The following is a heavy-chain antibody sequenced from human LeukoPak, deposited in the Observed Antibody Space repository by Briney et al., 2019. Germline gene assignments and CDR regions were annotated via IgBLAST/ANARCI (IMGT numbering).Heavy chain of an antibody. J-gene: IGHJ3*02. CDR1: GFTFSSYG. CDR3: ARVRGYDSSGYQLLVDAFDI. Sequence: GGSLRLSCAASGFTFSSYGMYWVRQAPGKGLEWVAFIRYDGSNKYYADSVKGRFTISRDNAKNSLYLQMNSLRAEDTAVYYCARVRGYDSSGYQLLVDAFDIWGQGTMVTVSS. CDR2: IRYDGSNK. V-gene: IGHV3-30*02. D-gene: IGHD3-22*01.